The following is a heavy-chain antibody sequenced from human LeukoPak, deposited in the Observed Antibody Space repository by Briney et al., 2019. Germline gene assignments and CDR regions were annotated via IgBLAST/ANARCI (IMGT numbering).Heavy chain of an antibody. CDR2: IKSKTDGGTT. Sequence: GGSLRLSCAASGFTFGNAWMNWVRQAPGKGLEWVGRIKSKTDGGTTDYAAPVKGRFTISRDDSKNTLYLQMNSLKTEDTAVYYCTTDRGYSYGYPNYYYYYGMDVWGQGTTVTVSS. D-gene: IGHD5-18*01. V-gene: IGHV3-15*07. CDR3: TTDRGYSYGYPNYYYYYGMDV. CDR1: GFTFGNAW. J-gene: IGHJ6*02.